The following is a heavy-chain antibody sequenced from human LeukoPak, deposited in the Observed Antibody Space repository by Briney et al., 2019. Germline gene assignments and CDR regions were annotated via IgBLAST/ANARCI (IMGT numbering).Heavy chain of an antibody. CDR1: GFTFSDAW. Sequence: GGSLRLSCATSGFTFSDAWMNWVRKAPGKGLEWVGRIRRNSDGGTIDYAAPVKGRFALSRGDSKNTLYLHMSSLQTEDTAVYYCATDFYDTTWGQGTLVTVSS. CDR2: IRRNSDGGTI. CDR3: ATDFYDTT. J-gene: IGHJ5*02. V-gene: IGHV3-15*07. D-gene: IGHD3-22*01.